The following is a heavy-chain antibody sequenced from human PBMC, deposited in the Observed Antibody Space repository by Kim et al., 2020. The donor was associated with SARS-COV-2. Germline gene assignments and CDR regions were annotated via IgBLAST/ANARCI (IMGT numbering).Heavy chain of an antibody. J-gene: IGHJ6*02. D-gene: IGHD2-2*01. CDR3: AREDIVVVPAATSYYYYGMDV. CDR1: GGSFSGYY. Sequence: SETLSLTCAVYGGSFSGYYWSWIRQPPGKGLEWIGEINHSGSTNYNPSLKSRVTISVDTSKNQFSLKLSSVTAADTAVYYCAREDIVVVPAATSYYYYGMDVWGQGTTVTVSS. CDR2: INHSGST. V-gene: IGHV4-34*01.